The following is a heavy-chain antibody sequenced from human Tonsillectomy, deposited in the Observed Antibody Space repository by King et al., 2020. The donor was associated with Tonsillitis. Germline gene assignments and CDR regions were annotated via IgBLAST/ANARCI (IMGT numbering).Heavy chain of an antibody. CDR3: ARGLGYCSTTSCAEYFQH. J-gene: IGHJ1*01. D-gene: IGHD2-2*01. V-gene: IGHV4-59*01. Sequence: QVQLQESGPGLVKPSETLSLTCTVSGGSIRSYYWSWIRQPPGKGLEWIGYVYSSGSTNYNPSLKSRVTISIDTSKNQFSLNLSSVTAADTAVYYCARGLGYCSTTSCAEYFQHWGQGTLVSVSS. CDR2: VYSSGST. CDR1: GGSIRSYY.